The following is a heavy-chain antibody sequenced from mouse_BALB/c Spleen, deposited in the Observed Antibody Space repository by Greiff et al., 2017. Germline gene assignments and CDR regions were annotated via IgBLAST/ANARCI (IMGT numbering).Heavy chain of an antibody. V-gene: IGHV5-17*02. J-gene: IGHJ4*01. CDR3: ARKEGNSYAMDY. Sequence: EVKLVESGGGLVQPGGSRKLSCAASGFTFSSFGMHWVRQAPEKGLEWVAYISSGSSTIYYADTVKGRFTISRDNPKNTLFLQMTSLRSEDTAMYYCARKEGNSYAMDYWGQGTSVTVSS. CDR1: GFTFSSFG. D-gene: IGHD2-1*01. CDR2: ISSGSSTI.